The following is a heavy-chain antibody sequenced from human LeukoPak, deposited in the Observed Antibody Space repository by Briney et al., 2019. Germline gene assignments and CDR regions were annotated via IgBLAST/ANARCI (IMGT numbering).Heavy chain of an antibody. CDR2: IYSSGST. V-gene: IGHV4-30-4*01. CDR1: GDSISSGVYD. D-gene: IGHD3-10*01. CDR3: ARDGNAMVRGYAFEI. J-gene: IGHJ3*02. Sequence: SQTLSLTCSVSGDSISSGVYDWSWIRQPPGKGLEWIGYIYSSGSTYYNPSLKSRVTISVDTSKNQFSLKLSSVTAADTAVYYCARDGNAMVRGYAFEIWGQGTMVTVSS.